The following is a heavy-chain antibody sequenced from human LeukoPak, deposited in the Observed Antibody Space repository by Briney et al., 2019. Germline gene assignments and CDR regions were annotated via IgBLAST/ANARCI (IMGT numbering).Heavy chain of an antibody. J-gene: IGHJ4*02. CDR2: IYHSGST. Sequence: SETLSLTCTVSGYSISSGYYWGWIRQPPGKGLEWIGSIYHSGSTNYNPSLKSRVTISVDKSKNQFSLKLSSVTAADTAVYYCARSKTPLRLDYWGQGTLVTVSS. V-gene: IGHV4-38-2*02. CDR3: ARSKTPLRLDY. D-gene: IGHD4-11*01. CDR1: GYSISSGYY.